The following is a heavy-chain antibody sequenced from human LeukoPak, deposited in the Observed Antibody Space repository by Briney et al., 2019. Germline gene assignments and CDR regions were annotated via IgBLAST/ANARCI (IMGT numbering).Heavy chain of an antibody. Sequence: ASVKVSCKASGYTFTGYYMHWVRQAPGQGLEWMGWINPNSGGTNYAQEFQGWVTMTRDTSISTAYVELSRLRSDDTAVYYCAREGGIAAAVANWFDPWGQGTLVTVSS. CDR3: AREGGIAAAVANWFDP. J-gene: IGHJ5*02. CDR2: INPNSGGT. V-gene: IGHV1-2*04. D-gene: IGHD6-13*01. CDR1: GYTFTGYY.